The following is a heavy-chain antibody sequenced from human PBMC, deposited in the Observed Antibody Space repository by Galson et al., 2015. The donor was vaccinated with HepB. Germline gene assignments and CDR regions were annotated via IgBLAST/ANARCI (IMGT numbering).Heavy chain of an antibody. CDR1: GFTFSYYA. CDR3: AKVFPEKTDGWYRQALYYFDS. CDR2: ITPSGDNT. J-gene: IGHJ4*01. Sequence: SLRLSCAASGFTFSYYAMSWVRQAPGKGLEWVSAITPSGDNTYSADSMKGRFTISRDNSKNTLFLQMNSLRPDDTAIYFCAKVFPEKTDGWYRQALYYFDSWGHGTWVTVSS. V-gene: IGHV3-23*01. D-gene: IGHD6-19*01.